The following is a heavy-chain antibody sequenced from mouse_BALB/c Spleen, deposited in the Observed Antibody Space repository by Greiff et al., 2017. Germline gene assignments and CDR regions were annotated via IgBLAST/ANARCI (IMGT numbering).Heavy chain of an antibody. D-gene: IGHD2-4*01. CDR2: IWGDGST. J-gene: IGHJ2*01. CDR1: GFSLTGYG. Sequence: VKLMESGPGLVAPSQSLSITCTVSGFSLTGYGVNWVRQPPGKGLEWLGMIWGDGSTDYNSALKSRLSISKDNSKSQVFLKMNSLQTDDTARYYCARDLRDDYDEKGRGFDYWGQGTTLTVSS. V-gene: IGHV2-6-7*01. CDR3: ARDLRDDYDEKGRGFDY.